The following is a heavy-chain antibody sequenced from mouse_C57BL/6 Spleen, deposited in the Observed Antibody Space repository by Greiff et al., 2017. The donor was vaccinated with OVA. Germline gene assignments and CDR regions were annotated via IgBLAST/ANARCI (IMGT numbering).Heavy chain of an antibody. Sequence: QVQLQQPGAELVRPGSSVKLSCKASGYTFTSYWMHWVKQRPIQGLEWIGNIDPSDSETHYNQKFKDKATLTVDKSSSTAYMQLSSLTSEDSAVYYCARAYSNYVGWLAYWGQGTLVTVSA. CDR2: IDPSDSET. V-gene: IGHV1-52*01. CDR1: GYTFTSYW. J-gene: IGHJ3*01. CDR3: ARAYSNYVGWLAY. D-gene: IGHD2-5*01.